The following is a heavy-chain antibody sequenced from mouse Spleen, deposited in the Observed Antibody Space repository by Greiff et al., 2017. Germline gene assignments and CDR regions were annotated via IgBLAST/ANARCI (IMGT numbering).Heavy chain of an antibody. V-gene: IGHV3-6*01. CDR3: ARERLGRKWLDY. D-gene: IGHD4-1*01. J-gene: IGHJ2*01. CDR2: ISYDGSN. Sequence: EVQLQESGPGLVTPSQSLSLTCSVTGYSITSGYYWYWIRPLPGNKLEWMGYISYDGSNNYNPSLKNRISITRDTSKNQFFLKLNSVTTEDTATYYCARERLGRKWLDYWGQGTTLTVSS. CDR1: GYSITSGYY.